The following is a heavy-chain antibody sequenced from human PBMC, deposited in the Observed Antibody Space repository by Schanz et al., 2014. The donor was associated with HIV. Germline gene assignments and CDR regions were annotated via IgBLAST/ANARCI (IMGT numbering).Heavy chain of an antibody. Sequence: QVQLVESGGGVVQPGRSLRLSCAASGFTFRSYGMHWVRQAPGKGLEWVAVTWYDGSNKYYADSVKGRFTISRDNSKNTLFLQMNSLRAEDTAVYYCARGGSVSSGYYYLNWYFDLWGRGTLVTVSS. V-gene: IGHV3-33*01. CDR1: GFTFRSYG. CDR2: TWYDGSNK. D-gene: IGHD3-22*01. J-gene: IGHJ2*01. CDR3: ARGGSVSSGYYYLNWYFDL.